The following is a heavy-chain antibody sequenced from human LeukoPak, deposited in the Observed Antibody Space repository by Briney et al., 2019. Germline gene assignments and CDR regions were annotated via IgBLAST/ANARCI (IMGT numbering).Heavy chain of an antibody. CDR1: GFTFSRYG. J-gene: IGHJ4*02. CDR2: ISYGGSNK. V-gene: IGHV3-30*18. CDR3: AKERATETRRLDY. Sequence: PGGSLRLSCAASGFTFSRYGMHWVRQAPGKGLEWVAVISYGGSNKNYADSEKGRFTISRDNSKNTLYLQMNSLRPEDAAVYYCAKERATETRRLDYWGQGTLVTFSS.